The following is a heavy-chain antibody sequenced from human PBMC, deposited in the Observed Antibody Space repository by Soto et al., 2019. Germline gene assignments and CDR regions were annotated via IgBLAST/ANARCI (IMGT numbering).Heavy chain of an antibody. V-gene: IGHV4-30-4*08. CDR3: ARAPGYYDSSGYGYFDY. J-gene: IGHJ4*02. CDR1: GASIRGSYYF. Sequence: SETLSLTCTVTGASIRGSYYFWSWIRQPPGEGLEWLGYVYSTGSTYYNPSLKSRVTISVDTSKNQFSLKLSSVTAADTAVYYCARAPGYYDSSGYGYFDYWGQGTLVTVSS. D-gene: IGHD3-22*01. CDR2: VYSTGST.